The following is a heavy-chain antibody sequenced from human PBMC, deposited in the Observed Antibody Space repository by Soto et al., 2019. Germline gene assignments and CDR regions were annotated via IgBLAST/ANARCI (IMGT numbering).Heavy chain of an antibody. CDR3: AREFYDSSGYVDY. D-gene: IGHD3-22*01. CDR1: GFTFSSYG. V-gene: IGHV3-33*01. Sequence: QVQLVESGGGVVQPGRSLRLSCAASGFTFSSYGMHWVRQAPGKGLEWVAVIWYDGSNKYYADSVKGRFTISRDNSKNTLYLQMNSLRAEDTAVYYCAREFYDSSGYVDYWGQGTLVTVSS. J-gene: IGHJ4*02. CDR2: IWYDGSNK.